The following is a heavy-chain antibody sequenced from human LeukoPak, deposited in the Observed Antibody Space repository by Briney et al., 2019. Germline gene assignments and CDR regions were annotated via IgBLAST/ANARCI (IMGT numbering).Heavy chain of an antibody. CDR3: AKGKALGWFGDFLDY. D-gene: IGHD3-10*01. J-gene: IGHJ4*02. V-gene: IGHV3-64*01. Sequence: GGSLRLSCAASGFTFSQYAMHWVRQAPGKGLEFVSSITSDGATTYYANSVKGRFTISRDNSKNTLYLQMGSLTADDMALYYCAKGKALGWFGDFLDYWGQGTLVTVSS. CDR1: GFTFSQYA. CDR2: ITSDGATT.